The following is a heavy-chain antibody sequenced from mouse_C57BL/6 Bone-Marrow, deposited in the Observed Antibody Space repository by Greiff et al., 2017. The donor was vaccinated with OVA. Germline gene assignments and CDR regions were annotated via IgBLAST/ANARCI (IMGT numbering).Heavy chain of an antibody. CDR1: GFTFSNYW. Sequence: EVQVVESGGGLVQPGGSMKLSCVASGFTFSNYWMNWVRQSPEKGLEWVAQIRLKSDNYATHYAESVKGRFTISRDDSKSSVYLQMNNLRAEDTVIYYCTDHYYGTPFAYWGQGTLVTVSA. J-gene: IGHJ3*01. CDR2: IRLKSDNYAT. V-gene: IGHV6-3*01. D-gene: IGHD1-1*01. CDR3: TDHYYGTPFAY.